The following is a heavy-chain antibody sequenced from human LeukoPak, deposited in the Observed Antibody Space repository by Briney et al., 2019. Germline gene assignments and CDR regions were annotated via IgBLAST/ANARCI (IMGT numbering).Heavy chain of an antibody. CDR2: INPNSGGT. Sequence: ASVKDSCKASGYTFTGYYMHWVRQAPGQGLDGMGWINPNSGGTNYAQKFQGRVTMTRDTSISTAYMELSRLRSDDTAVYYCARDDYGSGSTEIDYWGQGTLVTVSS. CDR3: ARDDYGSGSTEIDY. V-gene: IGHV1-2*02. CDR1: GYTFTGYY. D-gene: IGHD3-10*01. J-gene: IGHJ4*02.